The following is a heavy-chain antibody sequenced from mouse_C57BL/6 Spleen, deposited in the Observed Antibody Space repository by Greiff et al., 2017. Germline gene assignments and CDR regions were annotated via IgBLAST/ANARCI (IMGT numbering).Heavy chain of an antibody. Sequence: VQLQQSGPELVKPGASVKISCKASGYAFSSSWMNWVKQRPGKGLEWIGRIYPGDGDTNYNGKFKGKATLTADKSSSTAYMQLSSLTSEDSAVYFCARSKDYGSAGYFDVWGTGTTVTVSS. D-gene: IGHD1-1*01. CDR1: GYAFSSSW. CDR3: ARSKDYGSAGYFDV. CDR2: IYPGDGDT. J-gene: IGHJ1*03. V-gene: IGHV1-82*01.